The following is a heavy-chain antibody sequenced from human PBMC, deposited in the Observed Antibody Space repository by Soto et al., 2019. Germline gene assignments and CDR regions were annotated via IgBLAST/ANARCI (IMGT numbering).Heavy chain of an antibody. V-gene: IGHV1-3*01. D-gene: IGHD1-20*01. J-gene: IGHJ4*02. Sequence: ASVKVSCKASGYTLTSYAMHWVRQAPRQKLERKGWINAVNGNTKYSQKFQGRVTITRDTSASTAYMELSSLRSEDTAVYYCARGITLPTPLDYWGQGTLVTVSS. CDR1: GYTLTSYA. CDR3: ARGITLPTPLDY. CDR2: INAVNGNT.